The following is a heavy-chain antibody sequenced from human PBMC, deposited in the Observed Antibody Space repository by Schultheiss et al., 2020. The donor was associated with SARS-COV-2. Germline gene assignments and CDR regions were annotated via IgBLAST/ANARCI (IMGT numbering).Heavy chain of an antibody. CDR3: ASSYSSSSLGY. CDR2: ISSSGSTI. Sequence: GGSLRLSCAASGFTFSSYEMNWVRQAPGKGLEWVSYISSSGSTIYYADSVKGRFTISRDNAKNSLYLQMNSLRAEDTAVYYCASSYSSSSLGYWGQGTLVTVSS. D-gene: IGHD6-6*01. CDR1: GFTFSSYE. J-gene: IGHJ4*02. V-gene: IGHV3-48*03.